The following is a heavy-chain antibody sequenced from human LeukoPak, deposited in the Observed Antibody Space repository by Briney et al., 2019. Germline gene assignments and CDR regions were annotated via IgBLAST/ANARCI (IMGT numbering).Heavy chain of an antibody. D-gene: IGHD2-8*01. CDR2: INTNTGNP. Sequence: ASVKVSCKASGYTFTSYAMNWVRQAPGQGLEWMGWINTNTGNPTYAQGFTGRFVFSLDASVSTAYLQISSLKAEDTAVYYCARALGYCTNGVCYFNWFDPWGQGTLVTVSS. CDR1: GYTFTSYA. CDR3: ARALGYCTNGVCYFNWFDP. J-gene: IGHJ5*02. V-gene: IGHV7-4-1*02.